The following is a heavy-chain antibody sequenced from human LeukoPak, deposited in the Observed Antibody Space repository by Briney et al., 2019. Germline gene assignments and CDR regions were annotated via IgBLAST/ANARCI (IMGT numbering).Heavy chain of an antibody. J-gene: IGHJ4*02. Sequence: GGSLRLSCAASGFTLNNYWMNWVRQAPGKGLEWVANIWEDGSQKYYVDSVKGRFTISRDNAKNSLYLQMNSLRAEDTAVYYCARGDSSSKIDYWGQRTLVTVSS. D-gene: IGHD6-6*01. CDR1: GFTLNNYW. CDR3: ARGDSSSKIDY. CDR2: IWEDGSQK. V-gene: IGHV3-7*01.